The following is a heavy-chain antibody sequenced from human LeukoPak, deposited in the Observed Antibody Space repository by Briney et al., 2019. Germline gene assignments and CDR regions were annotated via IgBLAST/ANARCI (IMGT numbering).Heavy chain of an antibody. V-gene: IGHV3-11*04. D-gene: IGHD6-13*01. Sequence: GSLRLSCAASGFTFSDYYMSWIRQAPGKGLEWVSYISSSGSTIYYADSVKGRFTISRDNAKNSLYLQMNSLRAEDTAVYYCARKPDSSSWYSRFDPWGQGTLVTVSS. J-gene: IGHJ5*02. CDR2: ISSSGSTI. CDR3: ARKPDSSSWYSRFDP. CDR1: GFTFSDYY.